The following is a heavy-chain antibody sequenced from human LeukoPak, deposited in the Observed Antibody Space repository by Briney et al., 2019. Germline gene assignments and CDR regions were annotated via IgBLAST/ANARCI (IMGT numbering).Heavy chain of an antibody. CDR3: ARFVWGTEYYFDY. D-gene: IGHD7-27*01. V-gene: IGHV4-34*01. CDR2: INHSGST. Sequence: SETLSLTCAVYGGSFSGYYWSWIRQPPGKGLEWIGEINHSGSTNYNPSLKSRVTISVDTSKNQFSLKLSSVTAADTAVYYCARFVWGTEYYFDYWGQGTLVTVSS. CDR1: GGSFSGYY. J-gene: IGHJ4*02.